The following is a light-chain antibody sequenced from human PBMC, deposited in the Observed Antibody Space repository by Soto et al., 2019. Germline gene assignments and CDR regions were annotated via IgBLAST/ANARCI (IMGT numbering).Light chain of an antibody. V-gene: IGKV3D-7*01. J-gene: IGKJ1*01. CDR3: QQYNSYLST. CDR2: DAS. Sequence: EIVLTQSPATLSLSPGERATLSCRASQSVSSSYLAWYQQKPGQAPRLLIYDASNRASGVPARFSGSGSGTDFTLTISSLQPDDFATYYCQQYNSYLSTFGQGTKVDIK. CDR1: QSVSSSY.